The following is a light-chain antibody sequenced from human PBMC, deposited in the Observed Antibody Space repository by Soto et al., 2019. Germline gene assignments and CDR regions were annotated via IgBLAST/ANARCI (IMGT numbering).Light chain of an antibody. CDR3: QQRSNWPPRS. J-gene: IGKJ5*01. Sequence: EIVMTKSRAALSRSRGESSTLSCRAIQSVSSSYLAWYQQKPGQAPRLLIYGASSRATGIPDRFSGSGSGTDFTLTISCLEPEDFAVHYCQQRSNWPPRSFGQGTRLEI. CDR2: GAS. CDR1: QSVSSSY. V-gene: IGKV3D-20*02.